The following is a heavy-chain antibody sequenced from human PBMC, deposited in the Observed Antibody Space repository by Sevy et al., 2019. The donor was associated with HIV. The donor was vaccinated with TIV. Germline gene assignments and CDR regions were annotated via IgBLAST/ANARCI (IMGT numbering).Heavy chain of an antibody. D-gene: IGHD6-13*01. V-gene: IGHV3-7*01. CDR2: MNQDGSVK. CDR3: VRAIAATGSF. CDR1: GFSLNSYW. Sequence: GSLRLSCAASGFSLNSYWMSWVRQAPGKGLEWVANMNQDGSVKYYVDSVKGRFTISRDNARNLLYLQMNSLRAEDTALYYCVRAIAATGSFWGQGTLVTVSS. J-gene: IGHJ4*02.